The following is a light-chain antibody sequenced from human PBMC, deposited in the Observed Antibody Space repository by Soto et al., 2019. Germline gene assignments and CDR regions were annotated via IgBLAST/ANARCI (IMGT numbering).Light chain of an antibody. J-gene: IGKJ1*01. Sequence: EIVLTQSPGTLSLSPGERATLSCRASQSVSSTYLAWYQQKPGQAPRLLIYGASSRATGFPDRFSGSGSGTDFTLTISRLEPEDFATYYCLQDYDYPWTFGQGTKVEIK. CDR3: LQDYDYPWT. V-gene: IGKV3-20*01. CDR1: QSVSSTY. CDR2: GAS.